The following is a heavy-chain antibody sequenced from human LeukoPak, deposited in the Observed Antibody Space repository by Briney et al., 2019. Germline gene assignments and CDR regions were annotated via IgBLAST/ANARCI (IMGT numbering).Heavy chain of an antibody. J-gene: IGHJ6*03. CDR1: GYTFTSYG. V-gene: IGHV7-4-1*02. CDR2: INTNTGNP. CDR3: ARGRGSSARLGYSYYYIDV. D-gene: IGHD1-26*01. Sequence: ASVKVSCKASGYTFTSYGINWVRQAPGQGLEWMGWINTNTGNPTYAQGFTGRFVFSLETSVSTAYLQISSLKAEDTAVYYCARGRGSSARLGYSYYYIDVWGKGATVTVSS.